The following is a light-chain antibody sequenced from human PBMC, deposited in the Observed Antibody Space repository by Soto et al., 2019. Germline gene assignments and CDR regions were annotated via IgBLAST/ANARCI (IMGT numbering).Light chain of an antibody. J-gene: IGKJ4*01. V-gene: IGKV2-28*01. Sequence: AYISCRSSQRLLHSNGYNYLDWYLQKPGQSPQLLIYLGSNRASGVPDRFSGSGSGTDFTLKISRVEAEDVGVYYCQQLNSYPLTFGGGTKVDI. CDR2: LGS. CDR3: QQLNSYPLT. CDR1: QRLLHSNGYNY.